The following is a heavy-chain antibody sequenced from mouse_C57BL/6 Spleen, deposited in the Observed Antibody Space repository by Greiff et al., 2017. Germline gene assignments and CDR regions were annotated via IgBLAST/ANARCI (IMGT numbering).Heavy chain of an antibody. D-gene: IGHD2-4*01. CDR1: GYTFTSYG. CDR3: ARYYDYDWFAY. J-gene: IGHJ3*01. Sequence: VQLKESGAELARPGASVKLSCKASGYTFTSYGISWVKQRTGQGLEWIGEIYPRSGNTYYNEKFKGKATLTADKSSSTAYMELRSLTSEDSAVYFCARYYDYDWFAYWGQGTLVTVSA. V-gene: IGHV1-81*01. CDR2: IYPRSGNT.